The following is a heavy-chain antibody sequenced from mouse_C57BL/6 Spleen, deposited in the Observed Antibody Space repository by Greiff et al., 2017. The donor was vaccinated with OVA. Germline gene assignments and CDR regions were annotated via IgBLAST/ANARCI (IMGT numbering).Heavy chain of an antibody. CDR1: GYTFTDYN. CDR3: ARSPPGFAY. J-gene: IGHJ3*01. CDR2: INPNNGGT. V-gene: IGHV1-18*01. Sequence: VVKPGASVKIPCKASGYTFTDYNMDWVKQSHGKSLEWIGDINPNNGGTIYNQKFKGKATLTVDKSSSTAYMELRSLTSEDTAVYYCARSPPGFAYWGQGTLVTVSA.